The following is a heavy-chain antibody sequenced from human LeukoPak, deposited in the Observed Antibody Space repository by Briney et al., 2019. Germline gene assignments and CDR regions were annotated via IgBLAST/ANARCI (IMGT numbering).Heavy chain of an antibody. CDR3: ASSSIAARPRWFDP. V-gene: IGHV1-18*01. CDR1: VYTFTSYG. CDR2: ISAYNGNT. D-gene: IGHD6-6*01. J-gene: IGHJ5*02. Sequence: VSVKVSCKASVYTFTSYGISWVRQAPGQGLEWMGWISAYNGNTNYAQKLQGRVTMTTDTSTSTAYMELRGLRSDDTAVYYCASSSIAARPRWFDPWGQGTLVTVSS.